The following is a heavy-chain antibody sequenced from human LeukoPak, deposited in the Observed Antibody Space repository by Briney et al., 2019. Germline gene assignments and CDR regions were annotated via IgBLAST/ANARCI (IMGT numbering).Heavy chain of an antibody. CDR2: ISSSSSCI. CDR3: ARSPPLVVVAAHNYFDY. V-gene: IGHV3-21*01. CDR1: GFTFSSYS. J-gene: IGHJ4*02. Sequence: GGSLRLSCAASGFTFSSYSMNWVRQAPGKGLEWVSSISSSSSCIYYADSVKGRFTISRDNAKNSLYLQMNSLRAEDTAVYYCARSPPLVVVAAHNYFDYWGQGTLVTVSS. D-gene: IGHD2-15*01.